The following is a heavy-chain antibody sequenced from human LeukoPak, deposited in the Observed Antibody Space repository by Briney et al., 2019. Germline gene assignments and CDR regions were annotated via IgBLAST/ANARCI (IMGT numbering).Heavy chain of an antibody. Sequence: GGSLRLSCAASGFAFSSNWMHWVRQTPGKGLMWVSRINSGGSGTSYADSVEGRFTISRDNAKNTLYLQMNSLKGEDTAVYYCATSLGPLAEYWGRGTLVTVSS. CDR3: ATSLGPLAEY. CDR2: INSGGSGT. CDR1: GFAFSSNW. V-gene: IGHV3-74*01. J-gene: IGHJ4*02. D-gene: IGHD7-27*01.